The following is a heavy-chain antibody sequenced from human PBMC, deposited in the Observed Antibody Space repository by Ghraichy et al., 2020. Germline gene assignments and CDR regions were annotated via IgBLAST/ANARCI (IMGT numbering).Heavy chain of an antibody. D-gene: IGHD3-10*01. V-gene: IGHV4-59*01. J-gene: IGHJ4*02. CDR2: IYYSGST. Sequence: SETLSLTCTVSGGSISSYYWSWIRQPPGKGLEWIGYIYYSGSTNYNPSLKSRVTISVDTSKNQFSLKLSSVTAADTAVYYCASSASGVVRGVTPFDYWGQGTLVTVSS. CDR1: GGSISSYY. CDR3: ASSASGVVRGVTPFDY.